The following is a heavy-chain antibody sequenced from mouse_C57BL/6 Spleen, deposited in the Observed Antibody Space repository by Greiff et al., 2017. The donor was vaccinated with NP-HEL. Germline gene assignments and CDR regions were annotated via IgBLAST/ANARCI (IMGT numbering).Heavy chain of an antibody. Sequence: VQLQQPGTELVKPGASVKLSCTASGYTFTSYWMHWVKQRPGQGLEWIGNINPSNGGTNYNEKFKSKATLTVDKSSSTAYMQLSSLTSEDSAVYYCARGKDLIYYNYYFDYWGQGTTLTVSS. V-gene: IGHV1-53*01. J-gene: IGHJ2*01. CDR1: GYTFTSYW. CDR2: INPSNGGT. D-gene: IGHD2-4*01. CDR3: ARGKDLIYYNYYFDY.